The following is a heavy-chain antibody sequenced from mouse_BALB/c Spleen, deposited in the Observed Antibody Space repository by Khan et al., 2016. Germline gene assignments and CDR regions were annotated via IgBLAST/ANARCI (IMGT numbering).Heavy chain of an antibody. Sequence: QVQLKQSGPELKKPGETVRISCTAAGYTFTTAGMQWVQKMPGKGLKWIGWINTHSGVPKYAEDFKGRFAFSLETSASTAYLQIGNLKYEDTATYVCARSDYDYFDYWGKGTTLTVSS. D-gene: IGHD2-4*01. J-gene: IGHJ2*01. CDR3: ARSDYDYFDY. V-gene: IGHV9-4*02. CDR1: GYTFTTAG. CDR2: INTHSGVP.